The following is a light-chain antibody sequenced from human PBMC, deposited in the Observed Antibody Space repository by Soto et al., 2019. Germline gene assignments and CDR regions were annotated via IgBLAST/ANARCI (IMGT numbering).Light chain of an antibody. V-gene: IGKV1-39*01. CDR2: GAS. J-gene: IGKJ2*01. CDR3: QQSHIAPYT. CDR1: QSISSH. Sequence: DIQMTQSPSSLSASVGDRVTITCRASQSISSHLNWYQQKPGEVPKLLIFGASYLRSGVPSRFSGSGSGTHFALTITSLQPEDFATYFCQQSHIAPYTFGQGTNL.